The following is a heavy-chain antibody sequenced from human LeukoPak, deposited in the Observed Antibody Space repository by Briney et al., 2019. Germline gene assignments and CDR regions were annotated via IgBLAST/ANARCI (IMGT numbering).Heavy chain of an antibody. CDR3: AKERGSYCGGACEYYYDR. J-gene: IGHJ4*02. CDR1: GFTFNIYG. Sequence: TGGSLRLSCEASGFTFNIYGMHWVRQAPGKGLEWVAFIGFDGNKKYYADSVKGQFTISRDNSKNTVYLQMNSLTTEDTAVYYCAKERGSYCGGACEYYYDRWGQGTLVTVSS. V-gene: IGHV3-30*02. CDR2: IGFDGNKK. D-gene: IGHD2-21*02.